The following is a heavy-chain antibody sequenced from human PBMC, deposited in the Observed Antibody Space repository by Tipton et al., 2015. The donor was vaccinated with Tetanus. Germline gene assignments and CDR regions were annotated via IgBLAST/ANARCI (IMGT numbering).Heavy chain of an antibody. D-gene: IGHD2-2*01. CDR2: INQSGST. Sequence: TLSLTCAVYGGTFNNYFWTWIRQSPGKGLEWIGEINQSGSTIYNPSLKSRVTIAVDTFKRQFSMTLTSATAADTAVYYCARAGFEGSSSSGYFDHWGLGVLVTVSS. V-gene: IGHV4-34*01. CDR1: GGTFNNYF. CDR3: ARAGFEGSSSSGYFDH. J-gene: IGHJ4*02.